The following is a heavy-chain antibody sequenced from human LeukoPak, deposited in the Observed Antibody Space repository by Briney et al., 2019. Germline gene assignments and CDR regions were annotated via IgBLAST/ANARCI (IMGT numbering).Heavy chain of an antibody. J-gene: IGHJ6*02. D-gene: IGHD2-15*01. Sequence: GGSLRLSCAASGFTFNNYAMTWVRQAPGKGLEWVSAGSGRGDATYYADSVKGRFTISRDDSKNTLYLQMNSLRAEDTAVYHCAKAPPAATNYYYGMDVWGQGTTVTVSS. CDR3: AKAPPAATNYYYGMDV. CDR1: GFTFNNYA. CDR2: GSGRGDAT. V-gene: IGHV3-23*01.